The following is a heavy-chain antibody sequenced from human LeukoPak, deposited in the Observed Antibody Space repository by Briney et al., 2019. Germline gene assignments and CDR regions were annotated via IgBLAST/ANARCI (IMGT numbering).Heavy chain of an antibody. Sequence: SETLSLTCTVSGGSISSYYWSWIRQPPGKGLEWIGYIYYSGSTNYNPSLKSRVTISVDTSKNQFSLKLSSATAADTAVYYCARHAWDDYGFFDYWGQGTLVTVSS. CDR1: GGSISSYY. V-gene: IGHV4-59*08. CDR2: IYYSGST. CDR3: ARHAWDDYGFFDY. D-gene: IGHD4-17*01. J-gene: IGHJ4*02.